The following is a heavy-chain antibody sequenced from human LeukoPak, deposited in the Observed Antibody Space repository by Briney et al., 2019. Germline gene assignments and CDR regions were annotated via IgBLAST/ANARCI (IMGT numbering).Heavy chain of an antibody. CDR2: ISGSGGST. D-gene: IGHD3-3*01. V-gene: IGHV3-23*01. CDR1: GFTFSSYA. Sequence: KTGGSLRLSCAASGFTFSSYAMSWVRQAPGKGLEWVSAISGSGGSTYYADSVKGRFTISRDNSKNTLYLQMNSLRAEDTAVYYCAREVYDFWSGYYPDYWGQGTLVTVSS. CDR3: AREVYDFWSGYYPDY. J-gene: IGHJ4*02.